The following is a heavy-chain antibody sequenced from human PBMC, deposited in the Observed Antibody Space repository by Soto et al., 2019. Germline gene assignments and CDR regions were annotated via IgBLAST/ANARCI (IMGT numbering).Heavy chain of an antibody. Sequence: GGSLRLSCAASGFTFSSYGMHWVRQAPGKGLEWVAVISYDGSNKYYADSVKGRFTISRDNSKNTLYLQMNSLRAEDTAVYYCAKDGRRETQVRLYYFDYWGQGTLVTVSS. CDR2: ISYDGSNK. J-gene: IGHJ4*02. CDR1: GFTFSSYG. V-gene: IGHV3-30*18. CDR3: AKDGRRETQVRLYYFDY. D-gene: IGHD1-26*01.